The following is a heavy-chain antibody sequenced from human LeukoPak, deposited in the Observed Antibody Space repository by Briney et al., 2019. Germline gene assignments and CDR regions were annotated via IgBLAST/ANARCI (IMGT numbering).Heavy chain of an antibody. CDR1: GGSISSYY. V-gene: IGHV4-59*01. Sequence: SETLSLTCTVSGGSISSYYWSWIRQPPGRGLDGMGNIYYSGSTKYNPSLKSRVTISVDTSKNQFSLKLSSVTAADTAVYYCARTLYDFWSGYLIDYWGQGTLVTVSS. J-gene: IGHJ4*02. CDR2: IYYSGST. CDR3: ARTLYDFWSGYLIDY. D-gene: IGHD3-3*01.